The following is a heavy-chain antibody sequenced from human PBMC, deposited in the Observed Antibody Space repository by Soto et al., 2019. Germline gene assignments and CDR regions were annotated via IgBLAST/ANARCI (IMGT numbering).Heavy chain of an antibody. Sequence: GGSLRLSCAASGFTFSSYSMNWVRQAPGKGLEWVSSISSSSSYIYYADSVKGRFTISRDNAKNSLYLQMNSLRAEDTAVYYCARDRVAARPPPYYYGMDVWGQGTTVTVSS. CDR3: ARDRVAARPPPYYYGMDV. CDR1: GFTFSSYS. D-gene: IGHD6-6*01. J-gene: IGHJ6*02. V-gene: IGHV3-21*01. CDR2: ISSSSSYI.